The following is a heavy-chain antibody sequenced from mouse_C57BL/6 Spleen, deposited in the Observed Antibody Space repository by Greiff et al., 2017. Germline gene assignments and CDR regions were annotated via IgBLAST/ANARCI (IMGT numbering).Heavy chain of an antibody. CDR2: IDPENGDT. CDR1: GFNIKDDY. CDR3: TTNSNYDYALDY. Sequence: EVQLQQSGAELVRPGASVKLSCTASGFNIKDDYMHWVKQRPEQGLEWIGWIDPENGDTAYASKFQGKATITADTSSNTAYLQLSSLTSEDTAVYYCTTNSNYDYALDYWGQGTSVTVSS. J-gene: IGHJ4*01. D-gene: IGHD2-5*01. V-gene: IGHV14-4*01.